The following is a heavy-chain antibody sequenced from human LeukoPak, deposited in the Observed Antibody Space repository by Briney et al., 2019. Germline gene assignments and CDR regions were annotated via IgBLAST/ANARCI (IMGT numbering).Heavy chain of an antibody. CDR1: GFTFSSYS. CDR3: TTYEGRGYCSSTSCLPFDY. J-gene: IGHJ4*02. Sequence: GGSLRLSCAASGFTFSSYSMNWVRQAPGKGLEWVSSISSSSSYIYYADSVKGRFTISRDNAKNSLYLQMNSLRAEDTAVYYCTTYEGRGYCSSTSCLPFDYWGQGTLVTVSS. V-gene: IGHV3-21*01. CDR2: ISSSSSYI. D-gene: IGHD2-2*01.